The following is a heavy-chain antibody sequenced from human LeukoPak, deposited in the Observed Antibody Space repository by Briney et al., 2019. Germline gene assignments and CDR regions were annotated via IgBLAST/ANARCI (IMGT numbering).Heavy chain of an antibody. J-gene: IGHJ4*02. CDR3: GRRFGEFPTYYFDY. CDR1: GYSFTSYW. D-gene: IGHD3-10*01. Sequence: GDSCKISCKCSGYSFTSYWIGWVRQMPGKGLEWIQIIYPGDSDTRYNPSFQRQVSTCASESISTAYQQWSSLQAADNAMYYCGRRFGEFPTYYFDYWGQGTLVTVSS. CDR2: IYPGDSDT. V-gene: IGHV5-51*01.